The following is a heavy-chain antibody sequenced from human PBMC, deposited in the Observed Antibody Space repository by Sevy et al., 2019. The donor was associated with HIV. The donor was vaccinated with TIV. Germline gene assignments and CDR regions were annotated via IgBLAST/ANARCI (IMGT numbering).Heavy chain of an antibody. CDR2: IQYDGSNK. CDR1: GFSFSSYG. J-gene: IGHJ4*02. D-gene: IGHD3-16*01. Sequence: GGSVRLSCAASGFSFSSYGMHWVRQAPGKGLEWMSYIQYDGSNKDYGDSVKGRFTISRDNSKNTLYLQMNSLRVEDTAGFYCVKEGGGGGGDHWGQGTLVTVSS. CDR3: VKEGGGGGGDH. V-gene: IGHV3-30*02.